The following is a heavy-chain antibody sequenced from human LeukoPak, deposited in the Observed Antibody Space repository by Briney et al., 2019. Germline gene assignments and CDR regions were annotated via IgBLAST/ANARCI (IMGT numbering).Heavy chain of an antibody. CDR3: AKDGGPGSYEGAHFDY. CDR1: GFTFSSYA. J-gene: IGHJ4*02. D-gene: IGHD3-10*01. V-gene: IGHV3-23*01. CDR2: ISGSGGST. Sequence: GGSLRLSCAASGFTFSSYAMSWVRQAPGKGLEWVSAISGSGGSTYYADSAKGWFTISRDNSKNTLYLQMNSLRAEDTAVYYCAKDGGPGSYEGAHFDYWGQGTLVTVSS.